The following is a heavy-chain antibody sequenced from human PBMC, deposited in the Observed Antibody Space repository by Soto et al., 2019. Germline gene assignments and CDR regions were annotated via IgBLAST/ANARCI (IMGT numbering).Heavy chain of an antibody. Sequence: EVQVVESGGGLVQPGGSLRLSCAASGFTVRSNHMSWVRQAPGKGLECVSLIYSGGRTYHSDSVKGRFTISRDNSKNKLYLQMNSLTVEDTAVYYCARVREGAADPGYNWFDPWGQGTLVTVSS. CDR2: IYSGGRT. J-gene: IGHJ5*02. V-gene: IGHV3-66*01. CDR3: ARVREGAADPGYNWFDP. CDR1: GFTVRSNH. D-gene: IGHD6-13*01.